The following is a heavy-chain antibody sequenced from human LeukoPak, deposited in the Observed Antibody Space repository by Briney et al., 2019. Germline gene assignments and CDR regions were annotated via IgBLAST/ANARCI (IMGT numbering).Heavy chain of an antibody. CDR3: ARGRPSLSNYYCYYMDV. Sequence: SETLSLTCTVSGGSISSSSYYWGWIRQPPGKGLEWIGSIYYSGSTYYNPSLKSRVTISVDTSKNQFSLKLSSVTAADTAVYYCARGRPSLSNYYCYYMDVWGKGTTVTVSS. J-gene: IGHJ6*03. CDR1: GGSISSSSYY. D-gene: IGHD1-1*01. V-gene: IGHV4-39*07. CDR2: IYYSGST.